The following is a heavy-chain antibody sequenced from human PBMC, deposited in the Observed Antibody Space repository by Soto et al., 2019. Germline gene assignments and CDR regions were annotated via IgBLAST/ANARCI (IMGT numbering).Heavy chain of an antibody. CDR1: GFSFSDAW. D-gene: IGHD1-1*01. CDR2: IKSKTDGGTT. CDR3: TTDPHSTGTKY. Sequence: GALLVPCAASGFSFSDAWMTWVRQAPGAGLEWVGHIKSKTDGGTTDYAAPVKGRFTISRDASKTTVYLQMNSLRTEDTAVYYCTTDPHSTGTKYWGQGTLVTVSS. J-gene: IGHJ4*02. V-gene: IGHV3-15*01.